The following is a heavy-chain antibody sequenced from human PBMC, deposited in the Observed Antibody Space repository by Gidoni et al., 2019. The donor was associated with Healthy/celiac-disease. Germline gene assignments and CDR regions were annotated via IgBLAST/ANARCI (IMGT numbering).Heavy chain of an antibody. CDR2: IYTSGST. D-gene: IGHD1-26*01. V-gene: IGHV4-61*02. Sequence: QVQLQESGPGLVKPSQTLSLTCTVPGGPISSGSYYWSWIRQPAGKGLEWIGRIYTSGSTNYNPSLKSRVTISVDTSKNQFSLKLSSVTAADTAVYYCARREHGLGAFDIWGQGTMVTVSS. CDR3: ARREHGLGAFDI. J-gene: IGHJ3*02. CDR1: GGPISSGSYY.